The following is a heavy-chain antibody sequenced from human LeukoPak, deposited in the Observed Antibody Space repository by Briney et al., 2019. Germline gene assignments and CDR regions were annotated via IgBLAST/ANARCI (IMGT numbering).Heavy chain of an antibody. CDR1: GGSISSSSYY. V-gene: IGHV4-39*01. J-gene: IGHJ3*02. CDR3: ARRGYSSSLRAFDI. D-gene: IGHD6-6*01. Sequence: SETLSLTCTVSGGSISSSSYYWGWIRQPPGKGLEWIGSIYYSGSTYYNPSLKSRVTISVDTSKNQFSLKLSSVTAADTAVYYCARRGYSSSLRAFDIWGQGTMVTVSS. CDR2: IYYSGST.